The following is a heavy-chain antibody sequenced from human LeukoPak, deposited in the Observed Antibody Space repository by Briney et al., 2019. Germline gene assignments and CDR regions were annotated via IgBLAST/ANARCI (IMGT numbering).Heavy chain of an antibody. J-gene: IGHJ4*02. Sequence: ASVKVSCKASGYTFTSYGISWVRQAPGQGLEWMGWISAYNGNTNYAQKLQGRVTMTRDTSTSTVYMELSSLRSEDTAIYYCARIGSGYPFDYWGQGTLVTVSS. V-gene: IGHV1-18*01. D-gene: IGHD5-18*01. CDR2: ISAYNGNT. CDR1: GYTFTSYG. CDR3: ARIGSGYPFDY.